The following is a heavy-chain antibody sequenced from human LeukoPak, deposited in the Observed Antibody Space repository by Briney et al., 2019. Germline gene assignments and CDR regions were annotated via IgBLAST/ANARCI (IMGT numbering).Heavy chain of an antibody. CDR3: AGRYYDFWSGYYSGVFDC. CDR1: GGSISSGGYS. J-gene: IGHJ4*02. CDR2: IYHSGST. Sequence: SQTLSLTCAVPGGSISSGGYSWSWIRQPPGRGLEWIGYIYHSGSTYYNPSLKSRVTISVDRSKNQFSLKLSSVTAADTAVYYCAGRYYDFWSGYYSGVFDCWGQGTLVTVSS. V-gene: IGHV4-30-2*01. D-gene: IGHD3-3*01.